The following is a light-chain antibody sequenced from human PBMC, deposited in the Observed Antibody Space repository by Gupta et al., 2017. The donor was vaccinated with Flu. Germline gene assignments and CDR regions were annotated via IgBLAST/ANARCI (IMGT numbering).Light chain of an antibody. CDR2: GAS. CDR1: QTVAGSF. J-gene: IGKJ2*01. Sequence: EIVLTQSPGSLSLSPGERATLSCRASQTVAGSFLAWYQQQPGQAPRLLIYGASTRAASIPDRFSGSGSGTDFTLTISRLEPEDFAVYYCQQYGGSPAYTFGQGTKLE. CDR3: QQYGGSPAYT. V-gene: IGKV3-20*01.